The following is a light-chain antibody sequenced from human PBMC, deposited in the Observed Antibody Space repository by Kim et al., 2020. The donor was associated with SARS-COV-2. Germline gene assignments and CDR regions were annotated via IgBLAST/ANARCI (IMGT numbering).Light chain of an antibody. CDR3: QQYHNMQT. V-gene: IGKV3-15*01. J-gene: IGKJ2*01. CDR2: GAS. CDR1: QSISSN. Sequence: PGERPPHSCRASQSISSNLAWYQQKPGQAPRLLIYGASTRATDIPVRFSGSGSGTEFTLTISSLQSEDFVVYYCQQYHNMQTFGQGTKLEI.